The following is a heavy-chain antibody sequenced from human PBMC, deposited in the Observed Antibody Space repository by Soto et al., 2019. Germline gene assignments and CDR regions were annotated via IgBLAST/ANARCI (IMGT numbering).Heavy chain of an antibody. CDR3: ARASAVEAFYYYYGMDV. CDR2: IYSGGST. D-gene: IGHD2-15*01. V-gene: IGHV3-53*01. Sequence: EVQLVESGGGLIQPGGSLRLSCAASGFTVSSNYMSWVRQAPGKGLEWVSVIYSGGSTYYADSVKGRFTISRDNSKNTLYLQMISLRAEDTAVYYCARASAVEAFYYYYGMDVWGQGTTVTVSS. J-gene: IGHJ6*02. CDR1: GFTVSSNY.